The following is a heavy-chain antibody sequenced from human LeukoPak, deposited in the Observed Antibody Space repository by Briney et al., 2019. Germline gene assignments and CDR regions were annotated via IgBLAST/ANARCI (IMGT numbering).Heavy chain of an antibody. Sequence: GGSLRLSCAASGFTFSSYGMHWVRQAPGKGLEWVAVISYDGSNKYYADSVKGRFTISRDNSKNTLYLQMNSLRAEDTAVYYCAKDPGWLVPVRWFDPWGQGTLVTVSS. CDR1: GFTFSSYG. V-gene: IGHV3-30*18. J-gene: IGHJ5*02. CDR3: AKDPGWLVPVRWFDP. CDR2: ISYDGSNK. D-gene: IGHD6-19*01.